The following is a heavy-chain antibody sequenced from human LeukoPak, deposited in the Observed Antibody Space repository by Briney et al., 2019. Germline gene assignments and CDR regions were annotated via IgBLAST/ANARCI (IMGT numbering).Heavy chain of an antibody. CDR3: ARHRWGSGSYPLAYYYYYMHV. CDR1: GGSISSSSYY. CDR2: IYYSGGT. V-gene: IGHV4-39*01. D-gene: IGHD3-10*01. J-gene: IGHJ6*03. Sequence: KPSGTLSLTSTLSGGSISSSSYYWGWIRQPPGKGLEWIGSIYYSGGTYYNPSLKSRVTISVDTSKNQFSLKLSSVTAADTAVYYCARHRWGSGSYPLAYYYYYMHVWGKGTTVTVSS.